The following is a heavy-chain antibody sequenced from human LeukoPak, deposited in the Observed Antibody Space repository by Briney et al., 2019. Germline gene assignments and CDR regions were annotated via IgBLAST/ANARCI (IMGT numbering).Heavy chain of an antibody. V-gene: IGHV4-4*02. CDR1: GGSISSNRW. J-gene: IGHJ4*02. CDR2: IYHSGST. Sequence: PSETLSLTCAVSGGSISSNRWWSWVRQPPGKGLEWIGEIYHSGSTNYNPSPKSRVTISVDKSKNQLSLKLSSVTAADTAVYYCATYYESSGYRFDYWGQGTLVTVSS. CDR3: ATYYESSGYRFDY. D-gene: IGHD3-22*01.